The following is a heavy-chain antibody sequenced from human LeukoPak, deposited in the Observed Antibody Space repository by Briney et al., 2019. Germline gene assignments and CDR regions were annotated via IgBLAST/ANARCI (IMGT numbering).Heavy chain of an antibody. Sequence: SETLSLTCAVSGGSISSGGYSWSWIPQPPRKGLEWIGYSYHSGSTYYNPSLKSRVTISVDRSKNQFSLKLSSVTAADTAVYYCAREGGYCSSTSCYGWFDPWGQGTLVTVSS. CDR2: SYHSGST. CDR1: GGSISSGGYS. J-gene: IGHJ5*02. CDR3: AREGGYCSSTSCYGWFDP. V-gene: IGHV4-30-2*01. D-gene: IGHD2-2*01.